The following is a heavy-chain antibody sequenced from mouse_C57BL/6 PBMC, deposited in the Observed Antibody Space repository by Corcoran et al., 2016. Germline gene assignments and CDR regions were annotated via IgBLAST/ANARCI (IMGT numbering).Heavy chain of an antibody. CDR1: GYTFTDYY. V-gene: IGHV1-26*01. CDR2: INPNNGGT. J-gene: IGHJ2*01. CDR3: ARSELHYFDY. Sequence: EVQLQQSGPELVKPGASVKISCKASGYTFTDYYMNWVKQSHGKSLEWIGDINPNNGGTSYNQKFKGKATLTVDKSSSTAYMELRSLTSEDSAVYYCARSELHYFDYWGQGTTLTVSS. D-gene: IGHD4-1*01.